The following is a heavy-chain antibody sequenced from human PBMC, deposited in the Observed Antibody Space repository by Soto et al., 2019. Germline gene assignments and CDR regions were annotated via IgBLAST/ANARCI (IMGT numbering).Heavy chain of an antibody. CDR1: GGTFSSYA. Sequence: AVKVSCKASGGTFSSYAISWVRQAPGQGLEWMGGIIPIFGTANYAQKFQGRVTITADESTSTAYMELSSLRSEDTAVYYCARESGSYSYFDYWGQGTLVTVSS. CDR3: ARESGSYSYFDY. V-gene: IGHV1-69*13. CDR2: IIPIFGTA. D-gene: IGHD1-26*01. J-gene: IGHJ4*02.